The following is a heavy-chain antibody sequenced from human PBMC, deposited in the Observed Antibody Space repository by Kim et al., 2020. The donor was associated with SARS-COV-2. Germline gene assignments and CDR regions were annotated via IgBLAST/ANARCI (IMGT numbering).Heavy chain of an antibody. CDR3: ARLWHYDRRGYYGFDY. D-gene: IGHD3-22*01. CDR2: VSDRGTT. CDR1: GGTVSGGQISIYY. Sequence: SETLSLTCTVSGGTVSGGQISIYYWGWVRKPPGKGLEWMGYVSDRGTTNYNPSLKRRVTTSVDTSKNHLSLNLNSVTAADTAIYYSARLWHYDRRGYYGFDYGGQGILVTVSS. J-gene: IGHJ4*02. V-gene: IGHV4-61*03.